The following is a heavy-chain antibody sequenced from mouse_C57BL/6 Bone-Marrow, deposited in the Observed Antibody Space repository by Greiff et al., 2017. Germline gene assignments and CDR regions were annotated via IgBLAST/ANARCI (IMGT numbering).Heavy chain of an antibody. J-gene: IGHJ2*01. D-gene: IGHD2-3*01. CDR3: ARSRLLLLLWNY. Sequence: VKLMESGAELARPGASVKMSCKASGYTFTSYTMHWVKQRPGQGLEWIGYINPSSGYTKYNQKFKDKATLTADKSSSTAYMQLSSLTSEDSAVYYCARSRLLLLLWNYWGQGTTLTVSS. CDR1: GYTFTSYT. V-gene: IGHV1-4*01. CDR2: INPSSGYT.